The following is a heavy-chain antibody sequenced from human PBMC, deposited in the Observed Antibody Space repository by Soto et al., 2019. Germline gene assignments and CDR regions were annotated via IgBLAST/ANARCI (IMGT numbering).Heavy chain of an antibody. V-gene: IGHV3-30*03. CDR3: TGEVASGY. Sequence: QVQLVESGGGVVQPGRSLRLSCAVSGFTVSSYGIHWVRQAPGKGLEWVAVISRDGRTKFYADSVEGRFTISKDSSRNTLFLEMDSLRSDDTAVYYCTGEVASGYWGQGTLVTVSS. CDR1: GFTVSSYG. CDR2: ISRDGRTK. D-gene: IGHD2-8*02. J-gene: IGHJ4*02.